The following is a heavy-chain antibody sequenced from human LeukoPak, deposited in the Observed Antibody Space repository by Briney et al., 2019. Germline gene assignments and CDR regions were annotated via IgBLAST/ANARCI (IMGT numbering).Heavy chain of an antibody. CDR1: GFTFSSYS. V-gene: IGHV3-21*01. CDR3: ARGIAVAGTDYDY. Sequence: GGSLRLSCAASGFTFSSYSMNWVRQAPGKGLEWVSSISSSSSYIYYADSVKGRFTISRDNAKSSLYLQMNSLRAEDTAVYYCARGIAVAGTDYDYWGQGTLVTVSS. J-gene: IGHJ4*02. D-gene: IGHD6-19*01. CDR2: ISSSSSYI.